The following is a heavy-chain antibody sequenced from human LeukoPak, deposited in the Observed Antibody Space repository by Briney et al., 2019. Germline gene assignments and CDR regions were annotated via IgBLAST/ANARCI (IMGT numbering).Heavy chain of an antibody. Sequence: GGSLRLSCAASGFTFSNSWMRWVRQAPGKGLVWVSRINSDGKTTSYADSVKGRFTISRDNAKNSLYLQMNSLRAEDTAVYYCASDIVVVPAAYSVDYWGQGSLVTVSS. CDR3: ASDIVVVPAAYSVDY. J-gene: IGHJ4*02. CDR2: INSDGKTT. D-gene: IGHD2-2*01. V-gene: IGHV3-74*01. CDR1: GFTFSNSW.